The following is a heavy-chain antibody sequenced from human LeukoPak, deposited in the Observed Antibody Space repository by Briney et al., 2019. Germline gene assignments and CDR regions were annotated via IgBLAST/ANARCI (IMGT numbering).Heavy chain of an antibody. CDR1: GGTFSSYA. Sequence: ASVKVSCKASGGTFSSYAIGWVRQAPGQGLEWMGWVTPSTGDIYYAQNFQGRVTMTRDTSISTAYMQLGSLKSDDTAVYYCARDIAPPGSWWFDSWGQGTLVTVSS. J-gene: IGHJ5*01. CDR3: ARDIAPPGSWWFDS. D-gene: IGHD6-13*01. CDR2: VTPSTGDI. V-gene: IGHV1-2*02.